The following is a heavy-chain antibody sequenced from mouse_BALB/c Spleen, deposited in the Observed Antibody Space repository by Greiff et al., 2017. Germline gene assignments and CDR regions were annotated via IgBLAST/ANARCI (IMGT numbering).Heavy chain of an antibody. Sequence: EVQVVESGGGLVKPGGSLKLSCAASGFTFSSYAMSWVRQSPEKRLEWVAEISSGGSYTYYPDTVTGRFTISRDNANNTLYLEMSSLRSEDPAMYYCARSTIITTPFYFDYWGQGTTLTVSS. D-gene: IGHD2-4*01. V-gene: IGHV5-9-4*01. CDR1: GFTFSSYA. CDR3: ARSTIITTPFYFDY. J-gene: IGHJ2*01. CDR2: ISSGGSYT.